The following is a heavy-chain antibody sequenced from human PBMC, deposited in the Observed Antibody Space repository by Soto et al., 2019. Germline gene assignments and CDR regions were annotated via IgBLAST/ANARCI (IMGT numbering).Heavy chain of an antibody. CDR1: GYTFTSYG. CDR3: ARDVSDSGWLDC. J-gene: IGHJ4*02. CDR2: ISAYNGNT. D-gene: IGHD5-12*01. Sequence: ASVKVSCKASGYTFTSYGISWVRQAPGQGLEWMGWISAYNGNTNYAQKLQGRVTMTTDTSNNQFSLKLSSVTAADTAVYYCARDVSDSGWLDCWGQGTLVTVSS. V-gene: IGHV1-18*01.